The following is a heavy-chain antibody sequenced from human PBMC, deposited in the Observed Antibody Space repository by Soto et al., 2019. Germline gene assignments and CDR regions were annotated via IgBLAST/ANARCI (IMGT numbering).Heavy chain of an antibody. D-gene: IGHD3-3*01. V-gene: IGHV3-15*07. CDR1: GFSISDGW. J-gene: IGHJ4*02. CDR2: IRTKPDGGTT. Sequence: GGSLRLSCAASGFSISDGWMNWVRQAPGKGLEWVGRIRTKPDGGTTDYAAPVEGRFTISRDDSKNTVFLQMNSLKTEDTAVYFCTTDDLGVVTIRDYWGQGTLVTVSS. CDR3: TTDDLGVVTIRDY.